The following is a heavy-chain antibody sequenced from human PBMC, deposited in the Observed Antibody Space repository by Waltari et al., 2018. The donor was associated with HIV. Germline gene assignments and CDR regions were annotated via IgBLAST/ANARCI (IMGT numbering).Heavy chain of an antibody. CDR1: GGSISSYN. CDR2: ICYRGST. CDR3: ARDRYDSSGYNRRGYYYGMDV. V-gene: IGHV4-59*01. D-gene: IGHD3-22*01. J-gene: IGHJ6*02. Sequence: QVQLQESGPGLVKPSETLSLTCTVSGGSISSYNWSWIRQPPGKGLGWSGYICYRGSTNSTPALKGRITISVDTSKNQFSLKLSSVTAADTAVYYWARDRYDSSGYNRRGYYYGMDVWGQGTTVTVSS.